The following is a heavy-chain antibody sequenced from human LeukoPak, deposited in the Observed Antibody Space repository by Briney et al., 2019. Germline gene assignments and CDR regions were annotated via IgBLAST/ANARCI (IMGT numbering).Heavy chain of an antibody. Sequence: PGGSLRLSCAASGFTFSDYYMSWIRQVPGKGLEWVANINQDGSEKYYVDSVKGRLTISRDNSKNTLYLQMNSLRAEDTAVYYCAKFVVVRGVTPWFDPWGQGTLVTVSS. D-gene: IGHD3-10*01. V-gene: IGHV3-7*03. CDR1: GFTFSDYY. CDR2: INQDGSEK. CDR3: AKFVVVRGVTPWFDP. J-gene: IGHJ5*02.